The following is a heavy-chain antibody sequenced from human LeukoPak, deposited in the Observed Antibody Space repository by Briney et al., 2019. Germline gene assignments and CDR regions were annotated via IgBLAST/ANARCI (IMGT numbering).Heavy chain of an antibody. CDR3: ARDLGYCSGGSCYSGYYYMDV. J-gene: IGHJ6*03. CDR2: ISKSGSPE. Sequence: GGSLRLSCAASGFTFSSYSMNWVRQAPGKGLEWVSYISKSGSPEYYAASVKGRFTISRDNANNSLYLQMNSLRAEDTAVYYCARDLGYCSGGSCYSGYYYMDVWGKGTTVTVSS. D-gene: IGHD2-15*01. CDR1: GFTFSSYS. V-gene: IGHV3-48*04.